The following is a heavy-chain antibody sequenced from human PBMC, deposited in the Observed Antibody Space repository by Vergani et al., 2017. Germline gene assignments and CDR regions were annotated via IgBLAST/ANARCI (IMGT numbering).Heavy chain of an antibody. Sequence: QVQLQESGPGLVKPSETLSLTCTVSGGSISSYYWSWIRQPPGKGLEWIGYIDYSGSTNYNPSLKSRVTISVDTSKNQFSLKLSSVTAADTAVYYCARERRTMVRGGYYMDVWGKGTTVTVSS. D-gene: IGHD3-10*01. V-gene: IGHV4-59*01. J-gene: IGHJ6*03. CDR3: ARERRTMVRGGYYMDV. CDR1: GGSISSYY. CDR2: IDYSGST.